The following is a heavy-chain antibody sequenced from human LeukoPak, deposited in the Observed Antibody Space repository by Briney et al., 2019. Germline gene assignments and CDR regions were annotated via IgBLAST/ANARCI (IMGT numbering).Heavy chain of an antibody. V-gene: IGHV1-2*02. CDR1: GYTFTGYY. D-gene: IGHD3-10*01. CDR3: ARVRVVRGVYNWFDP. CDR2: INPNSGGT. Sequence: ASVKVSCEASGYTFTGYYMHWVRQAPGQGLEWMGWINPNSGGTNYAQKFQGRVTMTRDTSISTAYMELSRLRSDDTAVYYCARVRVVRGVYNWFDPWGQGTLVTVSS. J-gene: IGHJ5*02.